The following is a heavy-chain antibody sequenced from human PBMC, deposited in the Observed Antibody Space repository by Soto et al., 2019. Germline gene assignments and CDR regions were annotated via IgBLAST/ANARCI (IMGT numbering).Heavy chain of an antibody. CDR2: IYYSGST. Sequence: QVQLQESGPGLVKPSQTLSLTCTVSGGSISSGGYYWSWIRQHPGKGLEWIGYIYYSGSTYYNPSLKSRVTISVDTSKNQFSLKLSSVTAADMAVYYCARFGYSTNIGIDYWGQGTLVTVSS. CDR1: GGSISSGGYY. CDR3: ARFGYSTNIGIDY. D-gene: IGHD3-22*01. V-gene: IGHV4-31*03. J-gene: IGHJ4*02.